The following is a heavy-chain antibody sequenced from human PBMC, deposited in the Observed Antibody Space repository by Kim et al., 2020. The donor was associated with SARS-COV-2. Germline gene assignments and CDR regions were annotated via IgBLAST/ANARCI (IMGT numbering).Heavy chain of an antibody. D-gene: IGHD3-3*01. CDR1: GFTFSNAW. J-gene: IGHJ4*02. CDR3: TTAFGPRLRFLEWLQNFDY. CDR2: IKSKTDGGTT. Sequence: GGSLRLSCAASGFTFSNAWMSWVRQAPGKGLEWVGRIKSKTDGGTTDYAAPVKGRFTISRDDSKNTLYLQMNSLKTEDTAVYYCTTAFGPRLRFLEWLQNFDYWGQGTLVTVSS. V-gene: IGHV3-15*01.